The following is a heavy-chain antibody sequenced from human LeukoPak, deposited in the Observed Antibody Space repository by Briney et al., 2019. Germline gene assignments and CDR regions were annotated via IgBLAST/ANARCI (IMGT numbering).Heavy chain of an antibody. V-gene: IGHV3-53*01. CDR1: GFTVGSNY. J-gene: IGHJ3*02. D-gene: IGHD1-1*01. CDR2: VYSGGNT. CDR3: AREYGGGTYIAFDI. Sequence: GGSLRLSCAGPGFTVGSNYMCWVRQAPGKGLEWVSVVYSGGNTYYADSVKGRFTISRDDSKNTLFLQMNSLRAEDTAVYYCAREYGGGTYIAFDIWGRGTMVTVSS.